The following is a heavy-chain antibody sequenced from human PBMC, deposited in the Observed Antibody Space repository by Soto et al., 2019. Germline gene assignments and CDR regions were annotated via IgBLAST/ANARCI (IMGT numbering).Heavy chain of an antibody. CDR3: AKGDSSWVSWFDP. D-gene: IGHD6-19*01. CDR2: ISYSGST. J-gene: IGHJ5*02. V-gene: IGHV4-31*03. CDR1: GASLSSGGYY. Sequence: QVQLQESGPGLVKPSQTLSLTCTVSGASLSSGGYYWSWVRQHPGKGLEWIGYISYSGSTNYNPSLQSRVSISLDTSTNQFSLQLTSVTAADTAVYYCAKGDSSWVSWFDPWGQGTLVTVSS.